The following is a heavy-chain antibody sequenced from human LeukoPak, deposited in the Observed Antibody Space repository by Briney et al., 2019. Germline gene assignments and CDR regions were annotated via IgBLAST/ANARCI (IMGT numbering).Heavy chain of an antibody. CDR2: IYTSGST. Sequence: SETLSLTCTVSGGSISSYYWSWIRQPAGKGLEWIGRIYTSGSTNYNPSLKSRVTMSVDTSNNQFSLKLSSVTAADTAVYYCASRGYSYGYIDYWGQGTLVTVSS. CDR3: ASRGYSYGYIDY. V-gene: IGHV4-4*07. D-gene: IGHD5-18*01. CDR1: GGSISSYY. J-gene: IGHJ4*02.